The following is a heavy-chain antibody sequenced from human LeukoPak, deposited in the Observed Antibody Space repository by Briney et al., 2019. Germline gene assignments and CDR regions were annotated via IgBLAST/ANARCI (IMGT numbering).Heavy chain of an antibody. J-gene: IGHJ5*02. CDR2: IRSTGSST. D-gene: IGHD3-3*01. V-gene: IGHV3-11*04. CDR3: ARVYYASWSGQPLSQHWLDP. CDR1: GFTFRDYY. Sequence: PGGSLRLSCTASGFTFRDYYVTWIRQAPGKGLEWVSYIRSTGSSTAYADSVKGRFAISRDNAKNSLYLQTNGLRVEDTAVYYCARVYYASWSGQPLSQHWLDPWGQGTLVTVSS.